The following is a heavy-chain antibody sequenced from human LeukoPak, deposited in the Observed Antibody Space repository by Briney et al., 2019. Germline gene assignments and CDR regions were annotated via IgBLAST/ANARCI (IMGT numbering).Heavy chain of an antibody. Sequence: PGGSLRLSCAASGFTFNSYAMTWVRQAPGKGVEWVSVITGSGGSTYYAASVQGRFTISRDNSKSTLYLQMNSLRAEDTAVYYCAKPMVQGVIPNWFDPWGQGTLVTVSS. D-gene: IGHD3-10*01. CDR3: AKPMVQGVIPNWFDP. CDR1: GFTFNSYA. J-gene: IGHJ5*02. CDR2: ITGSGGST. V-gene: IGHV3-23*01.